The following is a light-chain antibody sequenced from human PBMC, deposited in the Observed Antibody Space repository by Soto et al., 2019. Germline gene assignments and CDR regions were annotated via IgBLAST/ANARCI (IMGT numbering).Light chain of an antibody. Sequence: IVMTQSAATLTVCPGERATLSCRASQSVSSNLAWYQQRPGQAPRLLIYGASTRATGIPARFRGSGSGTEFTLTISSLQSEDFAVYYCQQYNNWPPITFGQGTKLEIK. CDR2: GAS. V-gene: IGKV3-15*01. CDR1: QSVSSN. J-gene: IGKJ2*01. CDR3: QQYNNWPPIT.